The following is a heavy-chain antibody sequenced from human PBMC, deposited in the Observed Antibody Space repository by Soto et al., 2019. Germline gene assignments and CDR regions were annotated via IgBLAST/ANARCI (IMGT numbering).Heavy chain of an antibody. J-gene: IGHJ6*02. CDR1: GFTFSSYG. CDR3: ARDMAPITIFGVVPPHGGMDV. V-gene: IGHV3-33*01. CDR2: IWYDGSNK. Sequence: HPGGSLRLSCAASGFTFSSYGMHWVRQAPGKGLEWVAVIWYDGSNKYYADSVKGRFTISRDNSKNTLYLQMNSLRAEDTAVYYCARDMAPITIFGVVPPHGGMDVWGQGTTVTVSS. D-gene: IGHD3-3*01.